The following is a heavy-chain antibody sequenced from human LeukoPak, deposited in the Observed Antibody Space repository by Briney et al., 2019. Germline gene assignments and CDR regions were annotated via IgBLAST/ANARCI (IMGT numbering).Heavy chain of an antibody. Sequence: ASVKVSCKASGYTFTSYGISWVRQAPGQGLEWMGWISAYNGNTNYAQKLQGRVTMTTDTSTSTAYMELRSLRSDDTAVYYCARGRTTLGYYNWFGPWGQGTLGTGSS. CDR1: GYTFTSYG. CDR2: ISAYNGNT. V-gene: IGHV1-18*01. CDR3: ARGRTTLGYYNWFGP. D-gene: IGHD1/OR15-1a*01. J-gene: IGHJ5*02.